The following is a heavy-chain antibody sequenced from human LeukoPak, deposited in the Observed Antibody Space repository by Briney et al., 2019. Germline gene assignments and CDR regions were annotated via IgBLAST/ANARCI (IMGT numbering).Heavy chain of an antibody. CDR2: ISGSGAST. V-gene: IGHV3-23*01. Sequence: GWSLRLSCAASGFTFSNYALSWVRQAPGKGLEWVSAISGSGASTYYTDFVKGRFTISRDNSKNTLYLQMNSLRAEDTAVYYCAKDLRGDYSLYYFDYWGPGTLVTVSS. D-gene: IGHD4-17*01. CDR3: AKDLRGDYSLYYFDY. CDR1: GFTFSNYA. J-gene: IGHJ4*02.